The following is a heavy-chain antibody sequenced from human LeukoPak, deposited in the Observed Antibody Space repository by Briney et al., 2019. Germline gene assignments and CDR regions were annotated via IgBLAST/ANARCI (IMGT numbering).Heavy chain of an antibody. CDR1: GGSISSGDYY. Sequence: SETLSLTCTVSGGSISSGDYYWSWIRQPPGKGLEWIGYIYYSGSTNYNPSLKSRVTISVDTSKNQFSLKLSSVTAADTAVYYCASGYCSGGSCYWEYFDYWGQGTLVTVSS. CDR2: IYYSGST. D-gene: IGHD2-15*01. J-gene: IGHJ4*02. CDR3: ASGYCSGGSCYWEYFDY. V-gene: IGHV4-61*08.